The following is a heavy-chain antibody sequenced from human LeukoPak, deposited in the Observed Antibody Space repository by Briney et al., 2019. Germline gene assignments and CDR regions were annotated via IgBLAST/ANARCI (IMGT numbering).Heavy chain of an antibody. CDR1: GGTFSSYA. V-gene: IGHV1-69*06. J-gene: IGHJ6*04. D-gene: IGHD2-2*01. CDR2: IIPIFGTA. Sequence: SVKVSCKASGGTFSSYAISWVRQAPGQGLEWMGGIIPIFGTANYAQKFQGRVTITADRSTSTAYMELSSLRSEDTAVYYCATKRGYCSSTSCYGDYYYYGMDVWGKGTTVTVSS. CDR3: ATKRGYCSSTSCYGDYYYYGMDV.